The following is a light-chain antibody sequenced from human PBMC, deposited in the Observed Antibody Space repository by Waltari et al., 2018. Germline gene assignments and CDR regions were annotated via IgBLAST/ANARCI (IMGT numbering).Light chain of an antibody. CDR2: AAS. V-gene: IGKV1-27*01. J-gene: IGKJ2*01. CDR1: RDINRE. CDR3: QQDYTTPYT. Sequence: DIQMTQSPSSLSASVGDRVTVTFRASRDINRELSWYQQKPGKATTLLIYAASSLQTGVSSRFSGSGSGTDFTLTISSLQPEDVATYYCQQDYTTPYTFGQGTKVEIK.